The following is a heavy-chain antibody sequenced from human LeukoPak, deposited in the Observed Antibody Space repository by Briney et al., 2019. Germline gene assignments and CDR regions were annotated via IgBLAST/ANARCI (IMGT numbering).Heavy chain of an antibody. CDR2: ISSSSSYI. V-gene: IGHV3-21*01. D-gene: IGHD6-13*01. CDR1: GFTFSSYS. Sequence: GGSLRLSCAASGFTFSSYSMNWVRQAPGKGMEWVSSISSSSSYIYYADSVKGRFTISRDNSKNTLYLQMNSLRAEDTAVYYCANHNPPKQQLVPSEEYYFDYWGQGTLVTVSS. J-gene: IGHJ4*02. CDR3: ANHNPPKQQLVPSEEYYFDY.